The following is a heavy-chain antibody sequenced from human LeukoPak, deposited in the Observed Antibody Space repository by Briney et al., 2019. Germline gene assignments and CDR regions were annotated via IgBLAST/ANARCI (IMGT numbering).Heavy chain of an antibody. J-gene: IGHJ4*02. CDR3: AKLIPLVDCSSTSCYGFDS. CDR2: ISSSNSYT. CDR1: GFTFSDYH. Sequence: GGSLRLSCAASGFTFSDYHMSWIRQAPGKGLEWVSDISSSNSYTNYADSVKGRFYADSVKGRFTISRDNSKNTLYLQMNSLRAADTALYYCAKLIPLVDCSSTSCYGFDSWGQGTLVTVSS. D-gene: IGHD2-2*01. V-gene: IGHV3-11*03.